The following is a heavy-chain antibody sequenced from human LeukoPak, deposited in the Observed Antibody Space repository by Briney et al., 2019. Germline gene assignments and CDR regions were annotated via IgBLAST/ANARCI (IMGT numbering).Heavy chain of an antibody. J-gene: IGHJ4*02. CDR1: GYSFTSYW. D-gene: IGHD1-26*01. Sequence: GESLKISCKGSGYSFTSYWIGWVRQMPGKGLEWMGIIYPGDSDTRYSPSFQGQVTISADKSISTAYLQWSSLKASDTAMYYCERPIVGAPTTPGALLNWGQAALVTVSA. V-gene: IGHV5-51*01. CDR2: IYPGDSDT. CDR3: ERPIVGAPTTPGALLN.